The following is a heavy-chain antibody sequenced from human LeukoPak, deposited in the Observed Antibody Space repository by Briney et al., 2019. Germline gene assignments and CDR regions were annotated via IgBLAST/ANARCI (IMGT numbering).Heavy chain of an antibody. CDR1: GFTFSTHG. CDR2: IWSDGSNK. J-gene: IGHJ4*02. CDR3: AKDLLYSDVWGSYRPNPLDY. D-gene: IGHD3-16*02. V-gene: IGHV3-30*02. Sequence: GGSLRLSCVTSGFTFSTHGMHWVRQAPGKGLEWVAVIWSDGSNKYYADSVKGRFTISRDNSKNTLYLQMNSLRAEDTAVYYCAKDLLYSDVWGSYRPNPLDYWGQGTLVTVSS.